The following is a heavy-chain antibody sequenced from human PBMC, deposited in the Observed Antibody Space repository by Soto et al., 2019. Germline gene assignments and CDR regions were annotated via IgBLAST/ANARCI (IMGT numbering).Heavy chain of an antibody. D-gene: IGHD1-26*01. CDR1: GYTFTSYY. Sequence: SVKVSCKSSGYTFTSYYIHWVRQAPGQGLEWMGIINPSGGSTSYAQKFQGRVTMTRDTSTSTVYMELSSLRSEDTAVYYCARGGALLRVGYYYDGMDVWGQGTTVTVSS. CDR3: ARGGALLRVGYYYDGMDV. V-gene: IGHV1-46*01. J-gene: IGHJ6*02. CDR2: INPSGGST.